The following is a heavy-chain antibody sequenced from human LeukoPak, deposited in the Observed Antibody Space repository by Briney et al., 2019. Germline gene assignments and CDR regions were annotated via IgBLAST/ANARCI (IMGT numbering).Heavy chain of an antibody. CDR2: IYSGGST. Sequence: PGGSLRLSCAASGFTVSSNYMSWVRQAPGKGLEWVSVIYSGGSTYYADSVKGRFTISSDNSKNTLYLQMNSLRAEDTAVYYCARDCSSTSCRGGFDPWGQGTLVTVSS. V-gene: IGHV3-66*02. J-gene: IGHJ5*02. D-gene: IGHD2-2*01. CDR1: GFTVSSNY. CDR3: ARDCSSTSCRGGFDP.